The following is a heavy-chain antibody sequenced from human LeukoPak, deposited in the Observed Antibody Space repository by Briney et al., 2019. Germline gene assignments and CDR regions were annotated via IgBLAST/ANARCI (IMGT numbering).Heavy chain of an antibody. CDR2: IGKAGDT. Sequence: PGGSLRLSCTASGFTFSDFDMHWVRQPTGAGLEWVSGIGKAGDTYYLGSVKGRFTISRENGKNSLYLQMNSLRVEDTAIYYCVRGDVGFDPWGQGTPVTVSS. CDR3: VRGDVGFDP. J-gene: IGHJ5*02. CDR1: GFTFSDFD. D-gene: IGHD2-21*01. V-gene: IGHV3-13*01.